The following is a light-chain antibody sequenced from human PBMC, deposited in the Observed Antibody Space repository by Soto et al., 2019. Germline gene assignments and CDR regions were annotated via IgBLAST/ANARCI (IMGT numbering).Light chain of an antibody. Sequence: QSGLTQPASLSRTPGQTITISCTGTSSDIGAYDYVSSLQHHPDMARILIISELNGRASGVSDRFSGSNSSNTASLTISGLQVEDEAEYFYCIITTASTHVYGTGTKVTLL. CDR1: SSDIGAYDY. CDR2: ELN. J-gene: IGLJ1*01. CDR3: CIITTASTHV. V-gene: IGLV2-14*01.